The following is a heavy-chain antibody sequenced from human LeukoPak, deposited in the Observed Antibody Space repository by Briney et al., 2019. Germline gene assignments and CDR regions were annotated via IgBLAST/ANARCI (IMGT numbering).Heavy chain of an antibody. V-gene: IGHV4-34*01. Sequence: SETLSLTCVVYGGXFSGYYWSWIRQPPGKGLEWIGEINHSGSTNYNPSLKSRVTMSLDESRNQLSLDLTSVTAADTAIYYCSRESGAFCPFGYWGQGTLVIVPP. CDR2: INHSGST. D-gene: IGHD1-26*01. CDR1: GGXFSGYY. J-gene: IGHJ4*02. CDR3: SRESGAFCPFGY.